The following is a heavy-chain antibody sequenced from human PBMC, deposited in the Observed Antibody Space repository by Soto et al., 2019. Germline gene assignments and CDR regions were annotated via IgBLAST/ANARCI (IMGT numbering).Heavy chain of an antibody. CDR3: ARGIWSGTSRPYYFDY. CDR2: INAGNGDR. CDR1: GFTFSNYA. V-gene: IGHV1-3*01. D-gene: IGHD3-3*01. Sequence: GASVKVSCKASGFTFSNYAIQWVRQAPGQSLEWMGWINAGNGDRRYSQKFQGRVTITRDTSASLVYMELSDLRSEDTAVYYCARGIWSGTSRPYYFDYWGQGTLVTVSS. J-gene: IGHJ4*02.